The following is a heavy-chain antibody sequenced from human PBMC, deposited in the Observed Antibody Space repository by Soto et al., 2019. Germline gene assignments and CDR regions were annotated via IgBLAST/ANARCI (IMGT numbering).Heavy chain of an antibody. CDR2: IYHSGST. V-gene: IGHV4-4*02. CDR1: GGTISSSNG. D-gene: IGHD3-22*01. J-gene: IGHJ4*02. CDR3: ARDGYYDSTSFFDY. Sequence: SXTISLTCAVSGGTISSSNGWSWVRQPPGKGLEWIGEIYHSGSTNYNPSLKSRVTISVDKSNNQFSLKLSSVTAADTAVYYCARDGYYDSTSFFDYWGQGTLVTGSS.